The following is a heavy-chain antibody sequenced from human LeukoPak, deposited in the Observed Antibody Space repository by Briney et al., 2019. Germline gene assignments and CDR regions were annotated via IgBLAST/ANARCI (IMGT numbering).Heavy chain of an antibody. CDR1: GGTFSSYA. Sequence: SVKVSCKASGGTFSSYAISWVRQAPGQGLEWMGGIIPIFGTANYAQKFQGRVTITTDESTSTAYMELSSLRSEDAAVYYCARSATKLEYSSGGTDTLDFDYWGQGTLVTVSS. D-gene: IGHD6-19*01. V-gene: IGHV1-69*05. CDR3: ARSATKLEYSSGGTDTLDFDY. CDR2: IIPIFGTA. J-gene: IGHJ4*02.